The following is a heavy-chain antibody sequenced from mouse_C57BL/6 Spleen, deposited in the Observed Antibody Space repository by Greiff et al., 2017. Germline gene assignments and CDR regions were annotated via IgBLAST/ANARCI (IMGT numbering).Heavy chain of an antibody. Sequence: VQLQQSGAELVRPGASVKLSCKASGYTFTDYYINWVKQRPGQGLEWIARIYPGSGNTYYNEKFKGKATLTAEKSSSTAYMQLSSLTSEDSAVYFCARRYYGSSYGYAMDYWGQGTSVTVSS. CDR3: ARRYYGSSYGYAMDY. J-gene: IGHJ4*01. V-gene: IGHV1-76*01. CDR1: GYTFTDYY. CDR2: IYPGSGNT. D-gene: IGHD1-1*01.